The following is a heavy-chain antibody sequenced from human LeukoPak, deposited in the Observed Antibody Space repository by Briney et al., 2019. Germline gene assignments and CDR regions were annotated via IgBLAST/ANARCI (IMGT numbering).Heavy chain of an antibody. V-gene: IGHV4-59*08. J-gene: IGHJ3*02. D-gene: IGHD6-25*01. CDR3: ARSAIDAFDI. CDR1: GGSISSYY. Sequence: SETLSLTCTVSGGSISSYYWSWIRQPPGKGLECIGYIYNSGSTNYNPSLKSRVSISVDTSKNQFSLKLSSVTAADTAVYYCARSAIDAFDIWGQGTMITVSS. CDR2: IYNSGST.